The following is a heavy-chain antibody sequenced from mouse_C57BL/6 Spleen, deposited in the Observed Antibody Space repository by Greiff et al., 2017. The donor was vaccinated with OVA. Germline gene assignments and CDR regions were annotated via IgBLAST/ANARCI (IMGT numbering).Heavy chain of an antibody. J-gene: IGHJ2*01. CDR2: IYPGAGDT. CDR1: GYAFSSSW. V-gene: IGHV1-82*01. Sequence: VQLQQSGPELVKPGASVKISCKASGYAFSSSWMNWVKQRPGKGLEWIGRIYPGAGDTNYNGKFKGKATLTADKSSSTAYMQLSSLTSEDSAVYFWARSEYYGSIFDDWGQGTTLTVAS. D-gene: IGHD1-1*01. CDR3: ARSEYYGSIFDD.